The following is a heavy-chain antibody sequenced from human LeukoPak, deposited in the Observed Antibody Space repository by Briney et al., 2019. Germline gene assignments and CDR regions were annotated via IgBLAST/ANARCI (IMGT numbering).Heavy chain of an antibody. D-gene: IGHD3-3*01. CDR2: ISSSSSTI. V-gene: IGHV3-11*04. CDR3: ARVPSGGVVIIGLAFDI. CDR1: GFTFSDYY. J-gene: IGHJ3*02. Sequence: PGRSLRLSCAASGFTFSDYYMSWIRQAPGKGLEWVSYISSSSSTIYYADSVKGRFTISRDNAKNSLYLQMNSLRAEDTAVYYCARVPSGGVVIIGLAFDIWGQGTMVTVSS.